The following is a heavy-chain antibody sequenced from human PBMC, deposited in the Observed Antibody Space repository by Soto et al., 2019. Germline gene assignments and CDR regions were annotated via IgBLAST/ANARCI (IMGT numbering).Heavy chain of an antibody. CDR2: IIPILGIA. V-gene: IGHV1-18*04. CDR1: GYTFTGYY. Sequence: ASVKVSCKASGYTFTGYYMHWVRQAPGQGLEWMGWIIPILGIANYAQNLQDRVTMTTDTSTSTAYMEVRSLTFDDTAVYYCVREGEAAATVYFLHWGQGTLVTVSS. CDR3: VREGEAAATVYFLH. D-gene: IGHD2-15*01. J-gene: IGHJ1*01.